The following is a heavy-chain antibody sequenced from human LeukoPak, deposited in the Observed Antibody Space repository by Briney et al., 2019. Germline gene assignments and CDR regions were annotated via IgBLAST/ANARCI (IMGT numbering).Heavy chain of an antibody. CDR3: AKGGLEQLDY. CDR2: ISWNSGSI. D-gene: IGHD6-19*01. J-gene: IGHJ4*02. Sequence: GGSLRLSCAASGFTFDDYAMHWVRQAPGKGLEWVSGISWNSGSIGYADSVKGRFTISRDNAKNSLYLQMNSLRAEDTAVYYCAKGGLEQLDYWGQGTLVTVSS. CDR1: GFTFDDYA. V-gene: IGHV3-9*01.